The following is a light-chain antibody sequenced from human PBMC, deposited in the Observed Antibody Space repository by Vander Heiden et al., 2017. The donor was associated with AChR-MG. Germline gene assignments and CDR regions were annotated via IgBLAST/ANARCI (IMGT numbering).Light chain of an antibody. CDR3: QQYGSSTT. J-gene: IGKJ2*01. CDR1: QSVRSNH. V-gene: IGKV3-20*01. Sequence: EIVLTQSPGTLSLSPGEGATLSCRASQSVRSNHLAWYQQKPGQAPRPLIFGASRRATGVPDRFSGSGSGTDFTLTISRLEPEDFAVYYCQQYGSSTTFGQGTTLEIK. CDR2: GAS.